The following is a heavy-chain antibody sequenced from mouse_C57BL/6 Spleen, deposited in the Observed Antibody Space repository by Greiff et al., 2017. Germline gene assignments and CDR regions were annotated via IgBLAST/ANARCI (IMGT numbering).Heavy chain of an antibody. J-gene: IGHJ2*01. CDR2: ISSGGSYT. CDR1: GFTFSSYG. V-gene: IGHV5-6*02. Sequence: EVTVVESGGDLVKPGGSLKLSCAASGFTFSSYGMSWVRQTPDKRLEWVATISSGGSYTYYPDSVKGRFTISRDNAKNTLYLQMSSLKSEDTAMYYCARRSITTVVALDYWGQGTTLTVSS. D-gene: IGHD1-1*01. CDR3: ARRSITTVVALDY.